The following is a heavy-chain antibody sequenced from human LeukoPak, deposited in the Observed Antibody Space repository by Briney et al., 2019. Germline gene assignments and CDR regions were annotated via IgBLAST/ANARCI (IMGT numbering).Heavy chain of an antibody. Sequence: ASVKVSCKASGYTFTSYGISWVRQAPGQGLGWMGWISAYNGNTNYAQKLQGRVTMTTDTSTSTAYMELRSLRSDDTAVYYCARGARLDHNWRLGSQGDYWGQGTLVTVSS. V-gene: IGHV1-18*01. CDR2: ISAYNGNT. CDR3: ARGARLDHNWRLGSQGDY. D-gene: IGHD1-20*01. J-gene: IGHJ4*02. CDR1: GYTFTSYG.